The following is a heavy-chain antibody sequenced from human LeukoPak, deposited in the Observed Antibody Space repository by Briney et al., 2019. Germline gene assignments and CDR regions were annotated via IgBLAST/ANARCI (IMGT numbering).Heavy chain of an antibody. CDR1: GGTFSSYA. V-gene: IGHV1-69*05. D-gene: IGHD2-21*02. CDR3: AREVTPFDAFDI. CDR2: IIPIFGTA. J-gene: IGHJ3*02. Sequence: SVKVSCKASGGTFSSYAISWVRQAPGQGLEWMGRIIPIFGTANYAQKFQGRVTITTDESTSTAYMELSSRRSEDTAVYYCAREVTPFDAFDIWGQGTMVTVS.